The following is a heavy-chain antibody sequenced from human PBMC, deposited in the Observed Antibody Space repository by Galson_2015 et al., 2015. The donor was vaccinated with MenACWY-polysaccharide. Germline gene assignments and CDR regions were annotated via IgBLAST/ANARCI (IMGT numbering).Heavy chain of an antibody. CDR3: ATGGYGSGYYLPID. D-gene: IGHD3-3*01. V-gene: IGHV3-7*01. Sequence: SLRLSCAASGFTVSSNYMSWVRQAPGKGLEWVANIKPDGSEKYYVHSVKGRFTISRDNAKNSLFLQMNSLRAEDTAVYYCATGGYGSGYYLPIDWGQGTLVTVSS. CDR2: IKPDGSEK. J-gene: IGHJ4*02. CDR1: GFTVSSNY.